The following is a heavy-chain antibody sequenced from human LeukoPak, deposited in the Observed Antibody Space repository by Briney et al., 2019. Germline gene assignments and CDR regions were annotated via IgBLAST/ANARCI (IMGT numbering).Heavy chain of an antibody. J-gene: IGHJ4*02. CDR3: ARDPSSSSWSPFDY. CDR2: ISNSGSSI. V-gene: IGHV3-48*03. Sequence: GGSLRLSCVASGFTFSSYEMNWVRQAPGKGLECISYISNSGSSIYYADSVMGRFTISRDNAKNSLYLQMNSLRAEDTAVYYCARDPSSSSWSPFDYWGQGTLVTVSS. CDR1: GFTFSSYE. D-gene: IGHD6-13*01.